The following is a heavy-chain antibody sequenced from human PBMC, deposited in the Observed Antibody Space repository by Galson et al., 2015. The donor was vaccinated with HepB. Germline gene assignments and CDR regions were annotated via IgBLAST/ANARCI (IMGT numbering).Heavy chain of an antibody. D-gene: IGHD3-9*01. CDR1: GFIFSDYG. V-gene: IGHV3-30*02. Sequence: SLRLSCAASGFIFSDYGMHWVRQAQGKGLQWVAFIRFDGNEKSSAASVKGRFTISRDNSRHMLFLHMNSLRAEDTAIYYCARDWREKYDVLTGYHHSGIDYWGQGALVTVSS. J-gene: IGHJ4*02. CDR3: ARDWREKYDVLTGYHHSGIDY. CDR2: IRFDGNEK.